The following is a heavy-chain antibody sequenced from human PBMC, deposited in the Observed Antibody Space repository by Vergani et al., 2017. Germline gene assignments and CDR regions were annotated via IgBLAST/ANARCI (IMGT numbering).Heavy chain of an antibody. Sequence: QVQLRESGPGLVRPSQTLSLTCTVSGGSISGGRYYWSWIRQPAGKGLEWIGRIHSSGTTNYNPSLKSRVTLSVDTSKNQLSLRMTSVTAADTAVYYCARDSWTSELRGVYWFDTWGQGTLVSVSS. CDR2: IHSSGTT. CDR3: ARDSWTSELRGVYWFDT. CDR1: GGSISGGRYY. D-gene: IGHD3-10*01. J-gene: IGHJ5*02. V-gene: IGHV4-61*02.